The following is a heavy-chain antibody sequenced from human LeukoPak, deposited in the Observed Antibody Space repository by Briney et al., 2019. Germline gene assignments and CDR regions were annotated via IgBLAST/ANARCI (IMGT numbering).Heavy chain of an antibody. CDR1: GGSISSSSYY. CDR2: IYYSGST. J-gene: IGHJ4*02. Sequence: PSETLSLTCTVPGGSISSSSYYWGWIRQPPGKGLEWLGRIYYSGSTYYNPSLKSRATISVDTSKNQFSLKLSSVTAADMAVYYCARQLYCYGSGSPYYFDYWGQGTLVTVSS. V-gene: IGHV4-39*01. CDR3: ARQLYCYGSGSPYYFDY. D-gene: IGHD3-10*01.